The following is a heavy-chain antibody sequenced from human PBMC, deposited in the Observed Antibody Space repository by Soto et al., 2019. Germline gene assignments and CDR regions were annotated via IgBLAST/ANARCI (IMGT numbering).Heavy chain of an antibody. CDR1: GGSISRFY. CDR2: IYASETT. J-gene: IGHJ6*02. CDR3: ARGRSNRYYYGLDV. Sequence: KTSETLSLTCTVSGGSISRFYWSWIRQPAGKGLEWIGRIYASETTRYNPSLMNRVTMSVDASRNQFSLRLTSVTAADTAVYYCARGRSNRYYYGLDVWGQGTTVTVSS. V-gene: IGHV4-4*07.